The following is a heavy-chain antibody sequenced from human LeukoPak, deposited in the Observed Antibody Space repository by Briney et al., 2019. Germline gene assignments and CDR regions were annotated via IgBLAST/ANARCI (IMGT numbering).Heavy chain of an antibody. CDR2: ISYDGSTK. Sequence: GGSLRLSCAASGFTFRNYAMHWVRQAPGKGLDWVTDISYDGSTKYYVDSVKGRFTISRDNAKNSLYLQMHSLRAEDTAVYYCAREGDYDFWSGYYLSFDYWGQGTLVTVSS. V-gene: IGHV3-30-3*01. J-gene: IGHJ4*02. CDR3: AREGDYDFWSGYYLSFDY. CDR1: GFTFRNYA. D-gene: IGHD3-3*01.